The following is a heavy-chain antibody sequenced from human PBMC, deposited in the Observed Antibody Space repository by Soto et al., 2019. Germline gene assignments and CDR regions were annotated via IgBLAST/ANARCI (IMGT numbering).Heavy chain of an antibody. V-gene: IGHV4-34*01. CDR1: GGSFSGYY. J-gene: IGHJ4*02. CDR3: ARGRGRRRYFDWLSLTHFDY. Sequence: QVQLQQWGAGLLKPSETLSLTCAVYGGSFSGYYWSWIRQPPGKGLEWIGEINHSGSTNYNPSLKSPFTISVDTSKNQFSLNLSSVTAADTAVYYCARGRGRRRYFDWLSLTHFDYWGQGTLVTVSS. D-gene: IGHD3-9*01. CDR2: INHSGST.